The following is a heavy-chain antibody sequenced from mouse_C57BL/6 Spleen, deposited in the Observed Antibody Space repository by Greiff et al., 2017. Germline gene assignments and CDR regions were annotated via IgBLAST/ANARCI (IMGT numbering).Heavy chain of an antibody. V-gene: IGHV14-2*01. Sequence: VQLQQSGAELVKPGASVKLSCTASGFNIKDYYMHWVKQRTEQGLEWIGRIDPEDGETKYAPKFQGKATITADTSTNTAYLQRSSLTSEDTAVYYCARGSYDYSAWFAYWGQGTLVTVSA. CDR1: GFNIKDYY. D-gene: IGHD2-4*01. CDR3: ARGSYDYSAWFAY. J-gene: IGHJ3*01. CDR2: IDPEDGET.